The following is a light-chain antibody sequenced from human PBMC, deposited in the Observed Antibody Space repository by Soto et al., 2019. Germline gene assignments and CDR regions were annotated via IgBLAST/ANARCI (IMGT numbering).Light chain of an antibody. V-gene: IGKV3D-15*01. CDR3: QQYNSWRT. J-gene: IGKJ1*01. Sequence: TPSLSHWAKAPLSCSSSQSVRSSYLAWYQQKPGQAPRLLIYGASSRATGIPARFSGSGSGTEFTLTISRLQSEDFAVYYCQQYNSWRTFGQGSNVDIK. CDR1: QSVRSSY. CDR2: GAS.